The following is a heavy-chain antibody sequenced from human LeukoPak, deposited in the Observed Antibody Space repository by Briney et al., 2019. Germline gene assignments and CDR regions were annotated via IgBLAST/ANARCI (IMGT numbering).Heavy chain of an antibody. CDR3: ARDLGYCSSTSCYDWFEY. V-gene: IGHV1-2*02. CDR1: GYTFSVYY. CDR2: INPNSGDT. J-gene: IGHJ5*01. Sequence: ASVKVSCKASGYTFSVYYMNWVRQAPGQGLEWMGWINPNSGDTKFAQKFQGRVTMTRDTSISTVYMELSRLRSDDTAVYYCARDLGYCSSTSCYDWFEYWGQGTLVTVSS. D-gene: IGHD2-2*01.